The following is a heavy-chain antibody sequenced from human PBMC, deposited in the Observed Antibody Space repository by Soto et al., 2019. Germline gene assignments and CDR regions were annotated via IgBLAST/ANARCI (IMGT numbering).Heavy chain of an antibody. CDR2: IWYDGSNK. Sequence: GGSLRLSCAASGFTFSSYGMHWVRQAPGRGLEWVAVIWYDGSNKYYADSVKGRFTISRDNSKNTLYLQMNSLRAEDTAVYYCARDLGIAAATLGYWGQGTLVTVSS. V-gene: IGHV3-33*01. D-gene: IGHD6-13*01. J-gene: IGHJ4*02. CDR1: GFTFSSYG. CDR3: ARDLGIAAATLGY.